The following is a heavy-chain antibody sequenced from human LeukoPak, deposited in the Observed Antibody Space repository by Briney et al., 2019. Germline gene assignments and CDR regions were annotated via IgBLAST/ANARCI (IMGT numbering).Heavy chain of an antibody. D-gene: IGHD6-6*01. Sequence: NPSETLSLTCTVSGGSISSSSYYWGWIRQPPGKGLEGIGSIYYSGSTYYNPSLKSRVTISVDTSKNQFSLKLSSVTAADTAVYYCARYFRIAASIDYWGQGTLVTVSS. V-gene: IGHV4-39*01. CDR3: ARYFRIAASIDY. CDR2: IYYSGST. CDR1: GGSISSSSYY. J-gene: IGHJ4*02.